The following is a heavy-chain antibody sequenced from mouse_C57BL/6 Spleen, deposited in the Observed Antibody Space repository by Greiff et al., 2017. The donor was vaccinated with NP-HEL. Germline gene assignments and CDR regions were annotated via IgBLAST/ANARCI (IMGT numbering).Heavy chain of an antibody. J-gene: IGHJ4*01. Sequence: QVQLQQSGAELVRPGASVKLSCKASGYTFTDYYINWVKQRPGQGLEWIARIYPGSGNTYYNEKFKGKATLTAEKSSSTAYMQLSSLTSEDSAVYFCARGGRGYAMDYWGQGTSVTVSS. CDR2: IYPGSGNT. CDR1: GYTFTDYY. CDR3: ARGGRGYAMDY. D-gene: IGHD1-1*01. V-gene: IGHV1-76*01.